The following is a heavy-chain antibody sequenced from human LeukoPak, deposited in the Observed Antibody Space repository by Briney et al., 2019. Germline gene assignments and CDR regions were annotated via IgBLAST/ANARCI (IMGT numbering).Heavy chain of an antibody. CDR1: GFTFSSYA. V-gene: IGHV3-23*01. Sequence: GGSLRLSCAASGFTFSSYAMSWVRRAPGKGLERVSTISGSGGSTYYADSVKGRFTISRDNSKNTLYLQMNSLRAEDTAVYYCAKVVGATTRGYFDYWGQGTLVTVSS. J-gene: IGHJ4*02. D-gene: IGHD1-26*01. CDR3: AKVVGATTRGYFDY. CDR2: ISGSGGST.